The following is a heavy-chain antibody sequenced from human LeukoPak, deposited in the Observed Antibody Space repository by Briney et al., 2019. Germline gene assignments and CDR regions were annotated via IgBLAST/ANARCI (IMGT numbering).Heavy chain of an antibody. Sequence: PERSLKLSCTASAFTFSSYGVPRVRQAPGKVLEWLAVISYDGQNNHYLDSVNGRFIISSYNSKSTLYLEMNSLRTEDTAVYYCAKNLRPTLITPDFWGQRTMVTVSS. CDR3: AKNLRPTLITPDF. V-gene: IGHV3-30*18. CDR1: AFTFSSYG. CDR2: ISYDGQNN. D-gene: IGHD4-17*01. J-gene: IGHJ3*01.